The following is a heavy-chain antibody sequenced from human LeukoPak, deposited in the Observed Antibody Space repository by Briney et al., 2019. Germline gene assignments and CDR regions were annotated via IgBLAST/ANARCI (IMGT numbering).Heavy chain of an antibody. Sequence: VASVKVSCKASGYTFTSYDINWVRQATGQGLEWMGWINPNSGGTNYAQKFQGRVTMTRDTSISTAYMELSRLRSDDTAVYYCARIAVAGTPDYWGQGTLVTVSS. CDR2: INPNSGGT. CDR1: GYTFTSYD. D-gene: IGHD6-19*01. V-gene: IGHV1-2*02. CDR3: ARIAVAGTPDY. J-gene: IGHJ4*02.